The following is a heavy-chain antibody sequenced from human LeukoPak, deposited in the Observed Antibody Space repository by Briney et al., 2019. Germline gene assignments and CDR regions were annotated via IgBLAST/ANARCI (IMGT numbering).Heavy chain of an antibody. CDR2: ISGGGSAT. CDR3: AKDSGS. V-gene: IGHV3-23*01. D-gene: IGHD1-26*01. J-gene: IGHJ5*02. CDR1: GFTFSSYA. Sequence: GGSLRLSCAASGFTFSSYAMTWVRQAPGKGLAWVSSISGGGSATFYADSVKGRFTISRDNSKNTLYLQMNSLRAEDTAVYYCAKDSGSWGQGTLVTVSS.